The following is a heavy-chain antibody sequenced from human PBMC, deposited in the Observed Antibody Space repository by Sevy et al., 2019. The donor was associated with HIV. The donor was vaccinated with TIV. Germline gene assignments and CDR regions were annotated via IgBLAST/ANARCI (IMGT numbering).Heavy chain of an antibody. CDR3: ATLIVGTRYRRL. D-gene: IGHD1-26*01. V-gene: IGHV1-24*01. CDR1: GYRLSELS. J-gene: IGHJ4*02. Sequence: ASVKVSCNVSGYRLSELSTYWVRQTPAKGLEGMGGFDPEYDDPIYAQNFQGRVTMTEDTSTDTAYMELSSLTSEDTAVYYCATLIVGTRYRRLWGPGTLVTVSS. CDR2: FDPEYDDP.